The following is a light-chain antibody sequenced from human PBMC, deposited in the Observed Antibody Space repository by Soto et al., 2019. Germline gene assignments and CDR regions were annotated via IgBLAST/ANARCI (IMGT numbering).Light chain of an antibody. Sequence: DIQMTQSPSSLSASVGDRVTITCRSSQSISSYLNWFQQKPGEAPKLLIFAASTLQSGVPSRFSGSESGTDFTLTISSLQPEDFATYYCQQSYSNPRTFGQGTKLEIK. CDR3: QQSYSNPRT. CDR1: QSISSY. J-gene: IGKJ2*01. CDR2: AAS. V-gene: IGKV1-39*01.